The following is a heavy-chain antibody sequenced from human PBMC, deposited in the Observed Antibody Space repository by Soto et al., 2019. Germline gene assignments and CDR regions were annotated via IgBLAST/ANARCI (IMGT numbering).Heavy chain of an antibody. CDR2: VRSKIHNYAT. V-gene: IGHV3-73*02. Sequence: LVESGGGLVQAGGSLRLSCSASGFTFSRSDLHWVRQAPGKGLEWVGRVRSKIHNYATSFADSVRGRFTISRNDPDNTVSLEMSGLKSEDTALYYCSRHEEGRRMVFYGMDVWGQGTTVTVSS. CDR3: SRHEEGRRMVFYGMDV. D-gene: IGHD2-8*01. J-gene: IGHJ6*02. CDR1: GFTFSRSD.